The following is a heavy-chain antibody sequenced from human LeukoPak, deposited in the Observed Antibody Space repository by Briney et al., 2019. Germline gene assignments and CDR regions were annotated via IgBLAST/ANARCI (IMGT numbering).Heavy chain of an antibody. D-gene: IGHD2-15*01. CDR3: ARGVVVTGLMDF. J-gene: IGHJ3*01. CDR1: GFTFSNYA. CDR2: ISDDGSRQ. V-gene: IGHV3-30-3*01. Sequence: PGGSLRLSCAATGFTFSNYAIHWGRQAPGKGLEWVAFISDDGSRQHYADSVKGRFTISRDNAKNSLYLQMNSLRDDDTAVYYCARGVVVTGLMDFWGQGTMVTVSS.